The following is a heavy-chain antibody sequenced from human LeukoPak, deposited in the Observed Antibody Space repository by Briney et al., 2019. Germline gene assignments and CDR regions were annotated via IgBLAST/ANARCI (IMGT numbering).Heavy chain of an antibody. CDR2: IYHSGST. Sequence: SETLSLTCAVSGYSISSGYYWGWIRPPPGKGLEWIGSIYHSGSTYYNPSLKSLVTISVDTSKNHFSLKLRSVTAADTAVYYCAEVERRNYWGQGTLVTVSS. J-gene: IGHJ4*02. CDR1: GYSISSGYY. CDR3: AEVERRNY. V-gene: IGHV4-38-2*01. D-gene: IGHD1-1*01.